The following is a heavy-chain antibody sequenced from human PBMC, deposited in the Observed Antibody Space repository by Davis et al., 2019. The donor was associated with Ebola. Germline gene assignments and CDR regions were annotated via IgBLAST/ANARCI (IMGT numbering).Heavy chain of an antibody. Sequence: GESLKISCTGSGYSFTSYWIGWVRQMPGKGLQWMGIIYPGDSDTRYNPSFQGQVTISADKSISTAYLQWSSLKASDTAMYYCARRGSTMFNWFDPWGQGTMVTVSS. D-gene: IGHD3-10*02. V-gene: IGHV5-51*01. CDR3: ARRGSTMFNWFDP. CDR2: IYPGDSDT. CDR1: GYSFTSYW. J-gene: IGHJ5*02.